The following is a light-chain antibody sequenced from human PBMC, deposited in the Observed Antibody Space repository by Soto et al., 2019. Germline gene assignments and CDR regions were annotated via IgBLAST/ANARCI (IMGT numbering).Light chain of an antibody. CDR1: RANIGSNY. CDR3: SAWDDSLSGRV. J-gene: IGLJ3*02. Sequence: QSGLTQPPSASGTPGQSVTISCSGSRANIGSNYVYWYQQLPGTAPKLLIYRNNQRPSGVPDRLSGSKSGTSSSLAIGGLRSEDEADYYCSAWDDSLSGRVFGGGTKLTVL. V-gene: IGLV1-47*01. CDR2: RNN.